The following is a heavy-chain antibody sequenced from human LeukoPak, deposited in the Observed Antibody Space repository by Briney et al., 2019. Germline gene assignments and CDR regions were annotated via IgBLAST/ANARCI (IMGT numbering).Heavy chain of an antibody. D-gene: IGHD1-26*01. V-gene: IGHV1-2*02. J-gene: IGHJ5*02. CDR3: ARKRELLGRNWFDP. CDR2: INPNSGGT. CDR1: GYTFTGYY. Sequence: WASVKVSCKASGYTFTGYYMHWVQQAPGQGLEWMGWINPNSGGTNYAQKFQGRVTMTRDTSISTAYMELSRLRSDDTAVYYCARKRELLGRNWFDPWGQGTLVTVSA.